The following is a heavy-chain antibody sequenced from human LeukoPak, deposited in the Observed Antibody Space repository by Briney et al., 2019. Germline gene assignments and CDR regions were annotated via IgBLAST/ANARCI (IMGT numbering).Heavy chain of an antibody. D-gene: IGHD6-6*01. J-gene: IGHJ4*02. V-gene: IGHV3-21*01. CDR3: ARSEHSSSSFDY. CDR2: ISSSSTHI. Sequence: PGGSLRLSCAAAGFTFSSYWMNWVRQAPGKGLEWVSYISSSSTHIYYADSVKGRFTISRDNARNSLYLQMNSLRAEDTAIYYCARSEHSSSSFDYWGQGTLVTVSS. CDR1: GFTFSSYW.